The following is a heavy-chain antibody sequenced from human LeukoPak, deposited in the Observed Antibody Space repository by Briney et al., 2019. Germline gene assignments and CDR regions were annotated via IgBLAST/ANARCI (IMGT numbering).Heavy chain of an antibody. CDR3: ARASTRGHYDSSGYYPHY. Sequence: ASVKVSCKASGYTFTSYDINWVRQATGQGLEWMGWMNPNSGNTGYAQKFQGRVTITRNTSISTAYMELSSLRSEDTAVYYCARASTRGHYDSSGYYPHYWGQGTLVTVSS. D-gene: IGHD3-22*01. CDR1: GYTFTSYD. CDR2: MNPNSGNT. J-gene: IGHJ4*02. V-gene: IGHV1-8*03.